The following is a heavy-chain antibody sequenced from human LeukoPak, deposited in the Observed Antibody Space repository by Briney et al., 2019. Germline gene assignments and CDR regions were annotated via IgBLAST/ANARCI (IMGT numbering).Heavy chain of an antibody. CDR3: ARGTGITGTTFGY. J-gene: IGHJ4*02. D-gene: IGHD1-7*01. CDR1: GFTFSSYS. CDR2: ISSSSSYI. Sequence: GGSLRLSCAASGFTFSSYSMNWVRQAPGQGLEWVSSISSSSSYIYYADSVKGRFTITRDNAKNSLYLQMNSLRAEDTAVYYCARGTGITGTTFGYWGQGTLVTVSS. V-gene: IGHV3-21*01.